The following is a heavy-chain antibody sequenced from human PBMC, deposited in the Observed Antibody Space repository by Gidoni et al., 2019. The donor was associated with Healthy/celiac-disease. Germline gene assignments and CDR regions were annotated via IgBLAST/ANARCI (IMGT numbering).Heavy chain of an antibody. Sequence: QVQLVQSGAEVKKPGASVKVSCKDSGYTFTGYYMHWVRQAPGQGLEWMGWINPNSGGTNYAQKFQGRVTMTRDTSISTAYMELSRLRSDDTAVYYCAREARLEDIVVVVAATDDAFDIWGQGTMVTVSS. CDR2: INPNSGGT. CDR1: GYTFTGYY. CDR3: AREARLEDIVVVVAATDDAFDI. D-gene: IGHD2-15*01. J-gene: IGHJ3*02. V-gene: IGHV1-2*02.